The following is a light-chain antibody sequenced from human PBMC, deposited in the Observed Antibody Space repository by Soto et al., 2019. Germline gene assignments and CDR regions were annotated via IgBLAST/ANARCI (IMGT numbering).Light chain of an antibody. J-gene: IGKJ4*01. CDR3: QQYNNWPPLT. V-gene: IGKV3-15*01. CDR1: QSVSSN. Sequence: EIGMTQSPATLSVSPGERATLSCWASQSVSSNLAWYQQKPGQAPRLLVYGASTRATGIPARFSGSGSGTEFTLTISSLQSEDFAVYYCQQYNNWPPLTFGGGTKVDIK. CDR2: GAS.